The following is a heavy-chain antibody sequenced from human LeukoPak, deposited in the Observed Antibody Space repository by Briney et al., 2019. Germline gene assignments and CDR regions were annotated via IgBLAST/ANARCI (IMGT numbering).Heavy chain of an antibody. J-gene: IGHJ4*02. V-gene: IGHV3-21*01. D-gene: IGHD5-18*01. CDR2: ISSSSSYI. CDR3: ARDTVDTAMVFDY. CDR1: GFTFSSDW. Sequence: GGSLRLSCAAAGFTFSSDWMHWVRQAPGKGLEWVSSISSSSSYIYYADSVKGRFTISRDNAKNSLYLQMNSLRAEDTAVYYCARDTVDTAMVFDYWGQGTLVTVSS.